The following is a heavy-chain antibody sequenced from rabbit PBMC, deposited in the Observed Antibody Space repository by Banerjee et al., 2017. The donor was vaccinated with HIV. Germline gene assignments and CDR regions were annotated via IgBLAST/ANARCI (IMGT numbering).Heavy chain of an antibody. Sequence: QSLEESGGDLVQPEGSLTLTCTASGFSFSSSYYMCWVRQAPGKGLEWIACIYAGSSGSTYYASWAKGRFTISKTSSTTVTLQMTSLTAADTATYFCARSEIYYTYVDAGYIFDLWGQGTLVTVS. J-gene: IGHJ4*01. D-gene: IGHD6-1*01. V-gene: IGHV1S40*01. CDR2: IYAGSSGST. CDR1: GFSFSSSYY. CDR3: ARSEIYYTYVDAGYIFDL.